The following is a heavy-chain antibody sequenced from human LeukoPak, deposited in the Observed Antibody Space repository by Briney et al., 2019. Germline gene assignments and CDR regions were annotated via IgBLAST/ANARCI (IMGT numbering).Heavy chain of an antibody. CDR2: LYTSGST. CDR1: GGPISSYY. CDR3: ASGSGSYSHWFDP. Sequence: MTSETLSLTCTVSGGPISSYYWNWIRQPAGKGLEWIGRLYTSGSTNYNPSLKSRVTMSVDTSKNQFSLKLTSVTAADTAVYYCASGSGSYSHWFDPWGQGTLVTVSS. J-gene: IGHJ5*02. V-gene: IGHV4-4*07. D-gene: IGHD3-10*01.